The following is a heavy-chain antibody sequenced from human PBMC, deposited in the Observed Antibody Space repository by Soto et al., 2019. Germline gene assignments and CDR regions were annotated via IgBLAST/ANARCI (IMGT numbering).Heavy chain of an antibody. D-gene: IGHD5-12*01. CDR2: IYYSGST. CDR3: ARHVFREATTSQQFDY. Sequence: QLQLQESGPGLVKPSETLSLTCTVSGGSISSSSYYWGWIRQPPGKGLEWIGSIYYSGSTYYNPSLKSRVTISVDTSKNQFSLKLSSVTAADTAVYYCARHVFREATTSQQFDYWGQGTLVTVSS. J-gene: IGHJ4*02. V-gene: IGHV4-39*01. CDR1: GGSISSSSYY.